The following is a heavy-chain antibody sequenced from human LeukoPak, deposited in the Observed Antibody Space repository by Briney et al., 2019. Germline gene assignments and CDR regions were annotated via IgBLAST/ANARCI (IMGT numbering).Heavy chain of an antibody. CDR1: GVSFSGYY. J-gene: IGHJ4*02. CDR3: ARIRCGHTNGICYNY. CDR2: INHSGGT. V-gene: IGHV4-34*01. D-gene: IGHD2-8*01. Sequence: PSETLSLTCAVYGVSFSGYYWSWIRQPPGKGLEWIGEINHSGGTKYNPSLKSRVTISIDTPENQFSLKLSSVTAADTAVYYCARIRCGHTNGICYNYWGQGTLVTVSP.